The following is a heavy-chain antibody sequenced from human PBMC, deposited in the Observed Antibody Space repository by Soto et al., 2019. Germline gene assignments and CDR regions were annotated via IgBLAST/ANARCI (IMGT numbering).Heavy chain of an antibody. CDR3: ARSNGPGYRVFDY. V-gene: IGHV1-69*02. CDR2: VNTIVSIS. CDR1: GDTFNCYS. D-gene: IGHD2-8*01. Sequence: QVQLVQSGAEVKRPGSSVKVSCKASGDTFNCYSINWVRQAPGLGLELMGRVNTIVSISNYAQKFKGRVKMTADKSTSTAYMELSSPISEDTAMYYCARSNGPGYRVFDYWGQGALVTVSS. J-gene: IGHJ4*02.